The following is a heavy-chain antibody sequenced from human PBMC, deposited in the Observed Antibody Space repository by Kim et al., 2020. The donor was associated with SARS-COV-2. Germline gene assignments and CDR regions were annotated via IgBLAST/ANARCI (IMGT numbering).Heavy chain of an antibody. CDR2: IDPSDSYT. V-gene: IGHV5-10-1*01. CDR3: ARFFLNYYDSSGYYDWFDP. CDR1: GYSFTSYW. J-gene: IGHJ5*02. Sequence: GESLKISCKGSGYSFTSYWISWVRQMPGKGLEWMGRIDPSDSYTNYSPSFQGHVTISADKSISTAYLQWSSLKASDTAMYYCARFFLNYYDSSGYYDWFDPCGQGTLVTVSS. D-gene: IGHD3-22*01.